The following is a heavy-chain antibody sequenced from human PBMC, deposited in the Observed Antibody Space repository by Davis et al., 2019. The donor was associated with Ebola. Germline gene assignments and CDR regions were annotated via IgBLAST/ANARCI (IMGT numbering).Heavy chain of an antibody. CDR3: VRDRGADGAYWYFDL. D-gene: IGHD3-10*01. V-gene: IGHV3-74*01. CDR1: GFAFSTKW. Sequence: PGGSLRLSCAASGFAFSTKWMNWVRQAPGKGLVWVARINIDGSDTRYADSVKGRFTISRDNAKNSLHLQMNSLREEDSAFYYCVRDRGADGAYWYFDLWGRGTLVTVSS. J-gene: IGHJ2*01. CDR2: INIDGSDT.